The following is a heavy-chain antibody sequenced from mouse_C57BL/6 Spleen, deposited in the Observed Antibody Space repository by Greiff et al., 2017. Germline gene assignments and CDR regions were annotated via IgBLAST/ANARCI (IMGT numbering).Heavy chain of an antibody. V-gene: IGHV1-5*01. CDR3: TKRDYDYYYFDY. D-gene: IGHD2-4*01. Sequence: VQLQQSGTVLARPGASVKMSCKTSGYTFTSYWMHWVKQRPGQGLEWIGAIYPGNSDTSYNQKFKGKAKLTAVTSASTAYMELSSLTNEDSAVYYCTKRDYDYYYFDYWGQGTTLTVSS. CDR1: GYTFTSYW. CDR2: IYPGNSDT. J-gene: IGHJ2*01.